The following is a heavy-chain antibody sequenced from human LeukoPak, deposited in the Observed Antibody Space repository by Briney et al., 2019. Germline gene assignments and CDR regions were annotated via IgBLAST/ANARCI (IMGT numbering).Heavy chain of an antibody. J-gene: IGHJ6*02. Sequence: SETLSLTCTVSGGSISSYYWSWIRQPPGKGLEWIGYIYYSGSTNYNPSLKSRVTISVDTSKNQFSLKLSSVTAADTAVYYCAGGGPSIAAPDYYYYGMDVWGQGTTVTVSS. V-gene: IGHV4-59*01. D-gene: IGHD6-6*01. CDR3: AGGGPSIAAPDYYYYGMDV. CDR2: IYYSGST. CDR1: GGSISSYY.